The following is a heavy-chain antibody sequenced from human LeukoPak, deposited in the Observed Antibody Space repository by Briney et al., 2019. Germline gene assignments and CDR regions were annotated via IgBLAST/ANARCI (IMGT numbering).Heavy chain of an antibody. D-gene: IGHD3-22*01. CDR3: AKDFTMIVVVPGPFDY. V-gene: IGHV3-30*18. CDR1: GFTFSSFA. CDR2: ISYDGSAK. J-gene: IGHJ4*02. Sequence: GGSLRLSCAASGFTFSSFAMHWLRQAPGKGPEWAAVISYDGSAKYYADSVRGRFTISRDDSKNTLYLQMNSLRAEDTAVYYCAKDFTMIVVVPGPFDYWGQGTLVTVSS.